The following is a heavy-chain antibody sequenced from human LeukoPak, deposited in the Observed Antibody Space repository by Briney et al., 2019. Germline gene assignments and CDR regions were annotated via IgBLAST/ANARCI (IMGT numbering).Heavy chain of an antibody. Sequence: SETLSLTCTVSGGSISSSYWTWIRQPPGRGLEWIGYAYYTGSTNYNPSLKSRVTISVDTSKNQFSLKLSSVTAADTAVYFCARDVGYTYGLRAGRDYYYCLDVWGQGTTVTVSS. CDR2: AYYTGST. CDR3: ARDVGYTYGLRAGRDYYYCLDV. CDR1: GGSISSSY. J-gene: IGHJ6*02. D-gene: IGHD5-18*01. V-gene: IGHV4-59*01.